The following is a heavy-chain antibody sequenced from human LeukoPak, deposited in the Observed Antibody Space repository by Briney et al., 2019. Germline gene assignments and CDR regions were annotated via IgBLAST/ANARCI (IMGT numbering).Heavy chain of an antibody. V-gene: IGHV3-53*01. Sequence: GGSLRLSCAASGFIVNTNYMTWVRQAPGRGLEWVSFIYADGNTYYADSVKGRFTISRDISKNPVYLQMNSLSAEDTAVYYCARDSYGDANFVSWGQGTVVSVSS. CDR3: ARDSYGDANFVS. CDR1: GFIVNTNY. J-gene: IGHJ4*02. CDR2: IYADGNT. D-gene: IGHD4-17*01.